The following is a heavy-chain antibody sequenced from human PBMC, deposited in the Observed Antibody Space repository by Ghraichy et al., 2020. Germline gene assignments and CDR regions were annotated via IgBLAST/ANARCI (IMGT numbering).Heavy chain of an antibody. Sequence: GGSLRLSCAASGFTFSSYSMNWVRQAPGKGLEWVSSISSSSSYIYYADSVKGRFTISRDNAKNSLYLQMNSLRAEDTAVYYCARDGLTTVVTSNDFDYWGQGTLVTVSS. CDR3: ARDGLTTVVTSNDFDY. V-gene: IGHV3-21*01. J-gene: IGHJ4*02. CDR1: GFTFSSYS. D-gene: IGHD4-23*01. CDR2: ISSSSSYI.